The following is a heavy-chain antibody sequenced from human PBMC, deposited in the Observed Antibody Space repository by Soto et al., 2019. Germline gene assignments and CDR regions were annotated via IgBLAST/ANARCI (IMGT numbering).Heavy chain of an antibody. J-gene: IGHJ4*02. V-gene: IGHV3-30*18. CDR1: GFTFSNYG. CDR3: AKDHLTTTVTTVGY. Sequence: QVQLVESGGGVVQPGRSLRLSCAASGFTFSNYGMHWVRQATGKGLEWVAVISYHGSDKYYADSVKGRFTISRDNSKNTLYLQMDSLRAEDTAVYYCAKDHLTTTVTTVGYWGQGTLVTGSS. CDR2: ISYHGSDK. D-gene: IGHD4-17*01.